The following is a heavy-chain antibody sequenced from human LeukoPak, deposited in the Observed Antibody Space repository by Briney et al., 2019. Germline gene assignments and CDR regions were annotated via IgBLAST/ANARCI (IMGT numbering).Heavy chain of an antibody. CDR1: GSSISSHS. V-gene: IGHV4-59*11. CDR3: ARDNWGSLDY. Sequence: SETLSLTCTVSGSSISSHSWGWIRQPPGKGLEWIGYDSNNGNINYNPALKSRVTISVDTSKRQISLNLRSVTAADTAVYYCARDNWGSLDYWGQGTLVTVSS. D-gene: IGHD7-27*01. J-gene: IGHJ4*02. CDR2: DSNNGNI.